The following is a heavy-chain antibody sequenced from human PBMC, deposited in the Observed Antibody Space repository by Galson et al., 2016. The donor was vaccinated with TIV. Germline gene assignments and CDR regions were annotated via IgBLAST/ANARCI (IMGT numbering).Heavy chain of an antibody. CDR1: GYSIKSGYF. Sequence: SETLSLTCAVSGYSIKSGYFWGWIRQPPGKGLQWIGSIYEGGTTYSNPSLKSRLTMSVDSSKNQFSLKLRSVTAADTAVYYCMSEGSTVTMHHYFGMDVWGQGTTVTVSS. CDR3: MSEGSTVTMHHYFGMDV. CDR2: IYEGGTT. D-gene: IGHD4-17*01. V-gene: IGHV4-38-2*01. J-gene: IGHJ6*02.